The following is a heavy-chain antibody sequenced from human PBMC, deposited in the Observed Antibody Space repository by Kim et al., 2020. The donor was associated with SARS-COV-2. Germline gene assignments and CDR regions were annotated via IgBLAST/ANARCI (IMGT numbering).Heavy chain of an antibody. CDR2: PTSGGT. V-gene: IGHV1-2*02. CDR3: TREDY. J-gene: IGHJ4*02. Sequence: PTSGGTSYAQKFQDRVTVTRDTSINTVYMELSSLTSDDTAVYFCTREDYWGQGTLVTVSS.